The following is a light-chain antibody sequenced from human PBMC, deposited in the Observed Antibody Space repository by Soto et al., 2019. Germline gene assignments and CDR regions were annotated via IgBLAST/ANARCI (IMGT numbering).Light chain of an antibody. CDR2: AAS. J-gene: IGKJ3*01. V-gene: IGKV1-39*01. CDR1: QDIGTF. CDR3: QQSYSTPQIT. Sequence: DFQMTQSPSSLSASVGDRVTITCRASQDIGTFLNWYQQKPGKPPNLLIYAASNLLSGVSSRFRGSGSGTDFTLTISSLQPEDFATYYCQQSYSTPQITFVPGTKVDMK.